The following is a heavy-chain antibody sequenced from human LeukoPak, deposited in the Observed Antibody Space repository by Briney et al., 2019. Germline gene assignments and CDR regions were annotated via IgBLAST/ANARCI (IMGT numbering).Heavy chain of an antibody. CDR2: INNNGGST. D-gene: IGHD1-26*01. V-gene: IGHV3-23*01. CDR3: AKDRTVGASYWYFDL. Sequence: GGSLRLSCAASGFTFSSYAMSWVRQAPGKGLEWVSTINNNGGSTSYADSVKGRFTISRDNSKNTLFLHMNTLRAEDTAIYYCAKDRTVGASYWYFDLWGRGTLVTVSS. J-gene: IGHJ2*01. CDR1: GFTFSSYA.